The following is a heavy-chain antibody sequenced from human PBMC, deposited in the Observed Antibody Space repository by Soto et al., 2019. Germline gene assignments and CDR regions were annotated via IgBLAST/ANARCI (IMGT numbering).Heavy chain of an antibody. V-gene: IGHV3-23*01. Sequence: HPGGSLRLSCAASGFTFSSYAMSWVRQAPGKGLEWVSAISGSGGSTYYADAVKGRFTISRDNSKNTLYLQMNSLRAEDTAVYYYAKDVALGYCSSTSCYVPAGDDYWGQGTLVTVPQ. CDR2: ISGSGGST. CDR1: GFTFSSYA. J-gene: IGHJ4*02. CDR3: AKDVALGYCSSTSCYVPAGDDY. D-gene: IGHD2-2*01.